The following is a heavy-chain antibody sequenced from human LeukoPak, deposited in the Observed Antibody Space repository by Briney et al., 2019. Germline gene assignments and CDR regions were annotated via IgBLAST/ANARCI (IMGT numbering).Heavy chain of an antibody. Sequence: SVKVSCKASGGTFSSYAISWVRQAPGQGLEWMGGIIPIFGTANYAQKFQGRVTITADESTSTAYMELSSLRSEDTAVYYCARAPYYYGSGSYFTWFDPWGQGTLVTVSS. J-gene: IGHJ5*02. CDR2: IIPIFGTA. CDR1: GGTFSSYA. V-gene: IGHV1-69*13. CDR3: ARAPYYYGSGSYFTWFDP. D-gene: IGHD3-10*01.